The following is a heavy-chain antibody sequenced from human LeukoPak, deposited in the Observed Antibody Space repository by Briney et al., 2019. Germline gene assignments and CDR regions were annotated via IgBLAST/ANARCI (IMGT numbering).Heavy chain of an antibody. D-gene: IGHD6-13*01. CDR3: KSGGAAPGNFDY. Sequence: GGSLRLSCAASGFTFSSYAMSWVRQAPEKGLEWVSAIGGSGGSTYYADSVKGRFTISRDNAKNSLYLQMNSLGVEDTAVYYCKSGGAAPGNFDYWGQGALVTVSS. J-gene: IGHJ4*02. CDR2: IGGSGGST. V-gene: IGHV3-23*01. CDR1: GFTFSSYA.